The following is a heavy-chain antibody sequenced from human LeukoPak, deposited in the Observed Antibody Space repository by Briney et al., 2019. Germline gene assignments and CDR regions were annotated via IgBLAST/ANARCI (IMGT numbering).Heavy chain of an antibody. Sequence: WGSLRLSCAASGFTFRSHAMSWVRQAPGKGLEWVSEISGSGNSIYYADSVKGRFAISRDNSKNTLYLQMNSLRAEDTAVYFCAKESGAVALYYFDYWGQGALVTVSS. J-gene: IGHJ4*02. V-gene: IGHV3-23*01. CDR3: AKESGAVALYYFDY. CDR2: ISGSGNSI. CDR1: GFTFRSHA. D-gene: IGHD6-19*01.